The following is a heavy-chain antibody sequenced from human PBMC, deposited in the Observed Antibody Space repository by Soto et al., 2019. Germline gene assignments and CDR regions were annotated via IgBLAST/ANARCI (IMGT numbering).Heavy chain of an antibody. Sequence: SETLSLTCTASGGTLSSYYWSWIRQPPRKGLEWIGYIYYSGSTNYNPSLKSRVTISVDTSRNQFSLKRSSVTAADTAVYYCARYSCGWYKYACESWGQGTMVTVAS. CDR2: IYYSGST. CDR1: GGTLSSYY. J-gene: IGHJ3*02. CDR3: ARYSCGWYKYACES. D-gene: IGHD6-19*01. V-gene: IGHV4-59*01.